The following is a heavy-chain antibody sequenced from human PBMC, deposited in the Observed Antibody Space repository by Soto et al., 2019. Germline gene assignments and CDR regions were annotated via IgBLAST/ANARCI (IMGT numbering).Heavy chain of an antibody. D-gene: IGHD3-3*01. V-gene: IGHV4-34*01. CDR1: GGSFSGYY. Sequence: SETLSLTCAVYGGSFSGYYWSWIRQPPGKGLEWIGEINYSGSTNYNPSLKSRVTISVDTSKNQFSLKLSSVTAADTAVYYCRLNYDFWSGPMGAFDIWGQGTMVTVSS. J-gene: IGHJ3*02. CDR3: RLNYDFWSGPMGAFDI. CDR2: INYSGST.